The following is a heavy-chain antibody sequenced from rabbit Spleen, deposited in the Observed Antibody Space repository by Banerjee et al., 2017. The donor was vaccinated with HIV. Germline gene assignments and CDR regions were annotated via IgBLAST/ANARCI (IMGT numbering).Heavy chain of an antibody. Sequence: QELQAGSGALFDPAACLTLPSIASSVIFRSNSYITWVRQAPGKGLEWIGCIERGSCGFTYVACLAKGLFIFCKTSSTTVTLQMTSLTAADTATYFCARDTSSSFASYRMDLWGPGTLVTVS. CDR2: IERGSCGFT. CDR1: SVIFRSNSY. D-gene: IGHD1-1*01. CDR3: ARDTSSSFASYRMDL. J-gene: IGHJ6*01. V-gene: IGHV1S40*01.